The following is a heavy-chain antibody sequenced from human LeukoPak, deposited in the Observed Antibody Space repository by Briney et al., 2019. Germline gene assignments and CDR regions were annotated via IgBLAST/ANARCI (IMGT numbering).Heavy chain of an antibody. CDR3: AKDDSMTLDHFDY. Sequence: GGSLRLSCVASGFTFKNCAMSWVRQAPGKGLEWVSGINSGGHKYYAEFVKGPFTISRASSKNTLSLQMNSLTTEDTAVYYCAKDDSMTLDHFDYWGQGALVTVSS. J-gene: IGHJ4*02. CDR1: GFTFKNCA. V-gene: IGHV3-23*01. D-gene: IGHD4-11*01. CDR2: INSGGHK.